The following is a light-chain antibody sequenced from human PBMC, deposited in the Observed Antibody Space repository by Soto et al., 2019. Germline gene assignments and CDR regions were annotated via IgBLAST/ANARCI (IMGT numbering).Light chain of an antibody. J-gene: IGKJ1*01. CDR1: QRISSY. CDR2: AAS. V-gene: IGKV1-39*01. Sequence: DIQMTQSPSSLSASVGDRVTITCRASQRISSYLNWYHQKPGKAPKLLIYAASSLLSGVPSRFSGSGSWTDFTLTISSLQPEDFATYYCKHTYSTPRGSFGQGTKGEIK. CDR3: KHTYSTPRGS.